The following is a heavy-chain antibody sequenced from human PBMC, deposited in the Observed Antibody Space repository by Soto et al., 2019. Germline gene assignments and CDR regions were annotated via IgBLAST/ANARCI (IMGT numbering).Heavy chain of an antibody. D-gene: IGHD3-9*01. CDR2: IYYSGST. CDR3: ARWGYDILTDGSGDYFDY. V-gene: IGHV4-59*01. CDR1: GGSISSYY. J-gene: IGHJ4*02. Sequence: SETLSLTCTVSGGSISSYYWSWIRQPPGKGLEWIGYIYYSGSTNYNPSLKSRVTISVDTSKNQFSLKLSSVTAADTAVYYCARWGYDILTDGSGDYFDYWGQGTLVTVSS.